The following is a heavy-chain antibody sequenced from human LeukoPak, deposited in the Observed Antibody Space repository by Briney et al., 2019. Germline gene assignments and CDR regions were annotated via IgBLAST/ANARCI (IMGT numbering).Heavy chain of an antibody. V-gene: IGHV3-43*02. Sequence: GGSLRLSCAASGFTFDDYAMHWLRQAPGKGLEWVSLISGDGGSTYYADSVKGRFTISRDNSKNPLYLQMNSLRTEDTALYDCAKDAVAGTADYWGQGTLVTDSP. J-gene: IGHJ4*02. CDR3: AKDAVAGTADY. D-gene: IGHD6-19*01. CDR1: GFTFDDYA. CDR2: ISGDGGST.